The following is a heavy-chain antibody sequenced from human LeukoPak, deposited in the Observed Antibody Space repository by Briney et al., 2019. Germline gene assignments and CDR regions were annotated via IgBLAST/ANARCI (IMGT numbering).Heavy chain of an antibody. V-gene: IGHV3-74*01. D-gene: IGHD2-21*02. Sequence: GGSLRLSCAASGFTVSSNYMSWVRQAPGKGLVWVSRIIGDGSVTSYADSVKGRFTISRDNAKSTVYLQMNSLRDEDTAVYYCARFVMVTAGDYWGQGTLVTVSS. CDR1: GFTVSSNY. J-gene: IGHJ4*02. CDR2: IIGDGSVT. CDR3: ARFVMVTAGDY.